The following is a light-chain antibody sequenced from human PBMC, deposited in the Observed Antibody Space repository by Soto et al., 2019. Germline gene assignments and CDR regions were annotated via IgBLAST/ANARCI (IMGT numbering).Light chain of an antibody. Sequence: QSALTQPASVSGSPGQSITISCTGTNSDVGRYNFVSWYQQHPGKPPQLIIYEVSDRPSGVSYRFSGSKSANTASLTISGLQAEDEADYYFASFTVSNTLVFGGGTKVTVL. V-gene: IGLV2-14*01. CDR1: NSDVGRYNF. CDR2: EVS. CDR3: ASFTVSNTLV. J-gene: IGLJ2*01.